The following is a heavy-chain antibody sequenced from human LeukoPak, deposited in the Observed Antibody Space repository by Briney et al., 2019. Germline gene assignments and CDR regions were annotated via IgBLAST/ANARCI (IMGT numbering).Heavy chain of an antibody. D-gene: IGHD6-19*01. CDR1: GGSISSYY. CDR3: ARRINSSGWSSRYFDY. V-gene: IGHV4-59*12. J-gene: IGHJ4*02. Sequence: PSETLSLTCTVSGGSISSYYWSWIRQPPGKGLEWIGYIYYSGSTNYNPSLKSRVTISVDTSKNQFSLKLSSVTAADTAVYYCARRINSSGWSSRYFDYWGQGTLVTVSS. CDR2: IYYSGST.